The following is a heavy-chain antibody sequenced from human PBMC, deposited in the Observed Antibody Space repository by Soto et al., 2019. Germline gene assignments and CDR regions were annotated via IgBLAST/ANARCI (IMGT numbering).Heavy chain of an antibody. Sequence: SETLSLTCTVSGGSISGGDFFWSWLRQHPGKGLEWIGYIYYSGSTYYNPSLKSRLTMSVDMSKKQFSLTLRSVTAADTAMYYCVRDGTKNLRDWFDPWGQGILVTVSS. V-gene: IGHV4-30-4*08. CDR1: GGSISGGDFF. CDR2: IYYSGST. D-gene: IGHD1-1*01. J-gene: IGHJ5*02. CDR3: VRDGTKNLRDWFDP.